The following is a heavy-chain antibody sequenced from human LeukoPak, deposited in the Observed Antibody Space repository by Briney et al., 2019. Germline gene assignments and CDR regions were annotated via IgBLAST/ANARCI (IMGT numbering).Heavy chain of an antibody. CDR2: IKQDGSEK. CDR1: GFTFSSYW. V-gene: IGHV3-7*01. D-gene: IGHD3-10*01. CDR3: AREVISGSYYYPFYYFDY. J-gene: IGHJ4*02. Sequence: PGGSLRLSCAASGFTFSSYWMSWVRQAPGKGLEWVANIKQDGSEKYYVDSVKGRFTISRDNAKNSLYLQMNSLRAEDTAVYYCAREVISGSYYYPFYYFDYWGQGTLVTVSS.